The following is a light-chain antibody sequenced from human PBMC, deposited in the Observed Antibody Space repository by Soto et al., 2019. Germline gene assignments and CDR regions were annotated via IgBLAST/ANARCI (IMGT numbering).Light chain of an antibody. CDR2: GAS. CDR1: QGIGNA. CDR3: QQYNTYTWT. V-gene: IGKV1-17*01. Sequence: DFQVTQSPSPLSASVGDRVTITCRAGQGIGNALGWYQQKPGKPPKVLIYGASNLQSGVPPRFSGSGSGTEFTLTISTLQPDDFATYYCQQYNTYTWTFGQGTKVDIK. J-gene: IGKJ1*01.